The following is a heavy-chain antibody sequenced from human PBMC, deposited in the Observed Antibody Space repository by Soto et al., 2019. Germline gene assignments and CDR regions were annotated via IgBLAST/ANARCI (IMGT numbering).Heavy chain of an antibody. V-gene: IGHV3-23*01. Sequence: GGSLRLSCAASGFTFSSYAMSWVRQAPGKGLEWVSAISGSGGSTYYADFVKGRFTISRDNSKNTLYLQMNSLRAEDTAVYYCAKASQDYNYYYYGMDVWGQGTTVTVSS. CDR1: GFTFSSYA. D-gene: IGHD4-4*01. J-gene: IGHJ6*02. CDR3: AKASQDYNYYYYGMDV. CDR2: ISGSGGST.